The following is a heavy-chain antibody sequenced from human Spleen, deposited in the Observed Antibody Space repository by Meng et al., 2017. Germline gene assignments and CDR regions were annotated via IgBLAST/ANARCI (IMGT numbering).Heavy chain of an antibody. V-gene: IGHV4-61*08. Sequence: QVQLRHSCPGWVRPSDTLSRTCTCSVGPLSLGDYYWIWFRQPPGKGLEWIAYFYYSGTTDYNPSLKSRVTMSVDTSKNQFSLKLSSVTAADTAVYYCARAHSSGWSPHAYWGQGSLVTVSS. J-gene: IGHJ4*02. D-gene: IGHD6-19*01. CDR1: VGPLSLGDYY. CDR2: FYYSGTT. CDR3: ARAHSSGWSPHAY.